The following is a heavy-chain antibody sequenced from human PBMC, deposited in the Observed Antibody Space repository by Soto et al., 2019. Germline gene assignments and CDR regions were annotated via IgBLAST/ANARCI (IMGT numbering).Heavy chain of an antibody. V-gene: IGHV4-59*11. J-gene: IGHJ5*02. CDR2: IYFSGST. Sequence: QVQLQESGPGLVKPSETLSLTCTVSGDSMNPHYWSWIRQPPGKGLEWIGYIYFSGSTNFNPSLKSRVTLSLDTSKRQFFLKLTSVTAADTAVYYCARAWAVPGSHWGAWGRGTLVTVSS. CDR1: GDSMNPHY. D-gene: IGHD6-19*01. CDR3: ARAWAVPGSHWGA.